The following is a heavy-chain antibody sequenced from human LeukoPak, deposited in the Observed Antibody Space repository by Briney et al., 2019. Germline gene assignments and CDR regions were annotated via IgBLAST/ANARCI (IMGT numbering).Heavy chain of an antibody. CDR3: ARESGYSGYDYFDY. J-gene: IGHJ4*02. CDR2: IYHSGST. Sequence: SETLSLTCAVSGGSISSGGYSWSWIRQPPGKRLEWIGYIYHSGSTYYDPSLKSRATISVDRSKTQFSLKLSSVTAADTAVYYCARESGYSGYDYFDYWGQGTLVTVSS. CDR1: GGSISSGGYS. V-gene: IGHV4-30-2*01. D-gene: IGHD5-12*01.